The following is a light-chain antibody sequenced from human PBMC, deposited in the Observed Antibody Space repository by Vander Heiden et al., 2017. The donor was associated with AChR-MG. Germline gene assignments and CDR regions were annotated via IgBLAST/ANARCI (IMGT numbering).Light chain of an antibody. J-gene: IGKJ4*01. CDR1: QTILYSSNNKNY. CDR3: QQYYSTPLT. Sequence: DIVMTQSPDSLAVSLGERATINCKSSQTILYSSNNKNYLAWYQQKPGQPPKLLISWASTRESGVPDRFSGSGSGTEFTLSMSSLQAEDVALYYCQQYYSTPLTFGGGTKVEIK. V-gene: IGKV4-1*01. CDR2: WAS.